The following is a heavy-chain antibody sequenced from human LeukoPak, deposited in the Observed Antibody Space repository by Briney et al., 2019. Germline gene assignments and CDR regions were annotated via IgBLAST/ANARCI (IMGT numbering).Heavy chain of an antibody. J-gene: IGHJ5*02. D-gene: IGHD3-10*01. CDR1: GYTFTSYA. V-gene: IGHV7-4-1*02. CDR3: AREGGVRGVIISSWFDP. Sequence: ASVKVSCKASGYTFTSYAMNWVRQAPGQGLEWMGWINTNTGNPTYAQGFIGRFVFSLDTSVSTAYLQISSLKAEDTAVYYCAREGGVRGVIISSWFDPWGQGTLVTVSS. CDR2: INTNTGNP.